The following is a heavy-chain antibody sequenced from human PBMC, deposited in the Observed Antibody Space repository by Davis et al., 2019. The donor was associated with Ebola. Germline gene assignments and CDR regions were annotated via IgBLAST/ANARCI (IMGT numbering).Heavy chain of an antibody. CDR1: GYTFTGYY. CDR2: INPNSGGT. Sequence: AASVKVSCKASGYTFTGYYMHWVRQAPGQGLEWMGRINPNSGGTNYAQKFQGRVTMTRDTSISTAYMELSRLRSDDTAVYFCARGGFSMMLVTRDNSHGLDVWGQGTTVTVSS. V-gene: IGHV1-2*06. CDR3: ARGGFSMMLVTRDNSHGLDV. D-gene: IGHD3-22*01. J-gene: IGHJ6*02.